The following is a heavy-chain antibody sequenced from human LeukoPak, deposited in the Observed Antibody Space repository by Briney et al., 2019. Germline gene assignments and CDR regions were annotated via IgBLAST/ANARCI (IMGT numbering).Heavy chain of an antibody. D-gene: IGHD3-3*01. CDR3: AKDRGRFGVVRNWFDP. Sequence: GGSLRLFCAASRFTFSSYAMSWVRQSPGKGLEWVSAISGSGGSTYYADSVKGRFTISRDNSKDTLYLQMNSLRAEDTAVYYCAKDRGRFGVVRNWFDPWGQGTLVTVSS. CDR1: RFTFSSYA. J-gene: IGHJ5*02. CDR2: ISGSGGST. V-gene: IGHV3-23*01.